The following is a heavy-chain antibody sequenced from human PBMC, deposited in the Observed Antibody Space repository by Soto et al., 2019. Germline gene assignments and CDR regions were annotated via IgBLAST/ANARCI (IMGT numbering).Heavy chain of an antibody. CDR2: ISSSGSYI. CDR3: ARDFSLHAFDI. D-gene: IGHD2-21*02. V-gene: IGHV3-21*01. CDR1: GFTFSSYS. Sequence: GGSLRLSCAASGFTFSSYSINWGRQAPGKGLEWVSCISSSGSYIYYADSVKGRFTISRDNAKNSLYLQMNSLRAEDTAVYYCARDFSLHAFDIWGQGTMVTVSS. J-gene: IGHJ3*02.